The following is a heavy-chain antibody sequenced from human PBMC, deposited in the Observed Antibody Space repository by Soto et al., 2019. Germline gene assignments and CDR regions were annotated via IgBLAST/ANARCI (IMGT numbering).Heavy chain of an antibody. CDR2: ISSSSSYT. CDR1: GFTSSDYY. Sequence: PGGSLRLSCAASGFTSSDYYMSWIRQAPGKGLEWVSYISSSSSYTNYADSVKARFTISRDNAKNSLYLQMNSLRAEDTAVYYCARDAGIAAPSQPDYYYYGMDVWGQGTTVTVSS. J-gene: IGHJ6*02. V-gene: IGHV3-11*06. CDR3: ARDAGIAAPSQPDYYYYGMDV. D-gene: IGHD6-13*01.